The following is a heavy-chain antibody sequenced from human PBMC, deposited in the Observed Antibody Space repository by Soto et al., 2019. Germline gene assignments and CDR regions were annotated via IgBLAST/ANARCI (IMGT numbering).Heavy chain of an antibody. V-gene: IGHV1-3*01. CDR3: ARDQGIPYCGGDCYSDWYFDL. J-gene: IGHJ2*01. CDR1: GYTFTNYA. D-gene: IGHD2-21*01. CDR2: LNPGNGNT. Sequence: QVQLVQSGAEVKESGASVKVSCRASGYTFTNYAIHWVRQAPGQRLEWMGWLNPGNGNTKYPQKFQGRVTITRDTSASTAYMFLSSLRSEDTAVYYCARDQGIPYCGGDCYSDWYFDLWGRGTLVTVSS.